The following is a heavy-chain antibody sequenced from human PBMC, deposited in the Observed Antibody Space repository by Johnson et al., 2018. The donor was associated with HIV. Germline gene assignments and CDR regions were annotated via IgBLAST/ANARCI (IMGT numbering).Heavy chain of an antibody. D-gene: IGHD6-6*01. CDR1: GLTLSNNA. Sequence: QVQLVVSGGGVVQPGRSLRLSCVASGLTLSNNAMHWVRQAPGKGLEWMAVISYDGSNKYYAHSVKGRFTISRDNASSTLYLQMNSLRPEDTAVYYCARDRGIAARPFRYAFDIWGQGTMVTVSS. J-gene: IGHJ3*02. V-gene: IGHV3-30*04. CDR2: ISYDGSNK. CDR3: ARDRGIAARPFRYAFDI.